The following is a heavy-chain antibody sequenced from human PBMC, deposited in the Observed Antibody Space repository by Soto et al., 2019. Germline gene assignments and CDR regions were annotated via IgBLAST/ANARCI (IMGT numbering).Heavy chain of an antibody. D-gene: IGHD1-26*01. CDR1: GFTFSSYA. CDR3: AKDGASGSYPPYYYFGMDV. V-gene: IGHV3-23*01. Sequence: VGSLRLSCAASGFTFSSYAMSWVRQAPGKGLEWVSTISGSGGNAYYADSVKGRFSISRDNSKNTLRLQMNSLRADDTAVYYCAKDGASGSYPPYYYFGMDVWGQGTTVTVSS. J-gene: IGHJ6*02. CDR2: ISGSGGNA.